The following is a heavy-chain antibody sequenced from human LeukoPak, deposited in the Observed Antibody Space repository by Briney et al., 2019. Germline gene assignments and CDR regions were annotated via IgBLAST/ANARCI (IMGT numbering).Heavy chain of an antibody. D-gene: IGHD4-11*01. CDR1: GVTFSTDE. J-gene: IGHJ4*02. CDR2: ISSSGSTV. Sequence: GGSLRLSCTASGVTFSTDEMNWGREGPGKGVEWVSYISSSGSTVYYAASVKARFTISRDTAKTSLYLQMNSLRAEDTAVYYCAGGMTTGTVEYWGQGTLVTVSS. CDR3: AGGMTTGTVEY. V-gene: IGHV3-48*03.